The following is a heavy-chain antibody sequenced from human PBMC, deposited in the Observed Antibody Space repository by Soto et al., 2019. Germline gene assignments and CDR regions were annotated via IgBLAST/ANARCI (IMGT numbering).Heavy chain of an antibody. J-gene: IGHJ6*02. D-gene: IGHD2-2*01. CDR3: ARAYCSSTSCYGVDYYYYGMDV. CDR2: IIPIFGTA. CDR1: GGTFSSYA. V-gene: IGHV1-69*01. Sequence: QVQLVQSGAEVKKPGSSVKVSCKASGGTFSSYAISWVRQAPGHGLEWMGGIIPIFGTANYAQKFQGRVTITADESTSTAYMELSSLRSEDTAVYYCARAYCSSTSCYGVDYYYYGMDVWGQGTTVTVSS.